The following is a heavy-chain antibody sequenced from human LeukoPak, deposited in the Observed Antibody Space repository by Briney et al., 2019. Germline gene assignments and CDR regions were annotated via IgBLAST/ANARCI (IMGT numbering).Heavy chain of an antibody. CDR3: ARPRDAFDI. J-gene: IGHJ3*02. Sequence: SETLSLTCTVSGGSISSSGYYWRWIRQPPGKGLEWIGSIFYSGSTYYNPSLKSRVTISIDTSKNQFSLKLSSVTAADTAVYYCARPRDAFDIWGQGTMVTVSS. CDR1: GGSISSSGYY. V-gene: IGHV4-39*07. CDR2: IFYSGST.